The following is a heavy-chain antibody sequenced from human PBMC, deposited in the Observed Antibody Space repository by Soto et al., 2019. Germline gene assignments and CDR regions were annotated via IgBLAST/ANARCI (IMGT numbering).Heavy chain of an antibody. D-gene: IGHD2-21*01. CDR3: AKDRTLFRNVFDI. CDR1: GLMFRNYV. CDR2: MSASGGTT. J-gene: IGHJ3*02. Sequence: EVQLLESGGGLVQPGGSLRLSCAGSGLMFRNYVMSWVRQVAGKGLEWVSSMSASGGTTYYADSAKDRFTMSRDNSKNTLYLQMNTLRDEDTVVYYCAKDRTLFRNVFDIWGQGTQVIVSS. V-gene: IGHV3-23*01.